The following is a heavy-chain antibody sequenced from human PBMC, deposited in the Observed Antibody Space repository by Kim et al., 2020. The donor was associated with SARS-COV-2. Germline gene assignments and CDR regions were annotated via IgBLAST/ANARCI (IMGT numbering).Heavy chain of an antibody. Sequence: GGSLRLSCAGSGFTFSDHYFSWIRQAPGKGLEWVSYITYTGTFTDYADSVKGRFTISRDNTKNSLFLQMDSLTAEDTAVYYCARVAPSVTNYFYYGLDVWGQGTTVSVSS. CDR2: ITYTGTFT. V-gene: IGHV3-11*05. D-gene: IGHD4-17*01. CDR1: GFTFSDHY. CDR3: ARVAPSVTNYFYYGLDV. J-gene: IGHJ6*02.